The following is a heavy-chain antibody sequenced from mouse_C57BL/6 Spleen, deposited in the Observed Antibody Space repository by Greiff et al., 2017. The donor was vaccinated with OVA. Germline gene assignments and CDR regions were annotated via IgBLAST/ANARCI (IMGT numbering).Heavy chain of an antibody. D-gene: IGHD4-1*01. V-gene: IGHV1-5*01. J-gene: IGHJ4*01. CDR2: IYPGNSDT. Sequence: EVQLQESGTVLARPGASVKMSCKTSGYTFTSYWMHWVKQRPGQGLEWIGAIYPGNSDTSYNQKFKGKAKLTAVTSASTAYMELSSLTNEDSAVYYCTREGLGPHYYAMDYWGQGTSVTVYS. CDR3: TREGLGPHYYAMDY. CDR1: GYTFTSYW.